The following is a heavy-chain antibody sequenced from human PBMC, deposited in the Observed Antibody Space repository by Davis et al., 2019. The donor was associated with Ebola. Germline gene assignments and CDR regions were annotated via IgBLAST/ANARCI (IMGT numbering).Heavy chain of an antibody. CDR1: GYTFTSYG. CDR3: ARAAGAAADYYYYGMDV. D-gene: IGHD6-13*01. J-gene: IGHJ6*02. Sequence: ASVKVSCKASGYTFTSYGISWVRQAPGQGLEWMGWISAYNGNTNYAQKLQGRVTITADKSTSTAYMELSSLRSEDTAVYYCARAAGAAADYYYYGMDVWGQGTTVTVSS. V-gene: IGHV1-18*01. CDR2: ISAYNGNT.